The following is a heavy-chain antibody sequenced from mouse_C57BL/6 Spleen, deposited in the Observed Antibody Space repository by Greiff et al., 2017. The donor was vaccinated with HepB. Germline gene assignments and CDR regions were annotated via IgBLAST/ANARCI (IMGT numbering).Heavy chain of an antibody. V-gene: IGHV3-6*01. CDR2: ISYDGSN. Sequence: ESGPGLVKPSQSLSLTCSVTGYSITSGYYWNWIRQFPGNKLEWMGYISYDGSNNYNPSLKNRISITRDTSKNQFFLKLNSVTTEDTATYYCAREITTVVDWYFDVWGTGTTVTVSS. CDR3: AREITTVVDWYFDV. D-gene: IGHD1-1*01. CDR1: GYSITSGYY. J-gene: IGHJ1*03.